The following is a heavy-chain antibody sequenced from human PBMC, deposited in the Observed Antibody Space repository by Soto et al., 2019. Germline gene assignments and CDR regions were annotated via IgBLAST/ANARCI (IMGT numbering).Heavy chain of an antibody. CDR1: GGSFSGYY. V-gene: IGHV4-34*12. CDR3: ARARWYDAFDV. J-gene: IGHJ3*01. Sequence: SETLSLTCAVYGGSFSGYYWSWIRQPPGKGLEWIGSIFHGGNTYYNPSLKSRVTISVDMSKNQFSLKLNSVTAADTAVYYCARARWYDAFDVWGQGTVVTVS. D-gene: IGHD2-15*01. CDR2: IFHGGNT.